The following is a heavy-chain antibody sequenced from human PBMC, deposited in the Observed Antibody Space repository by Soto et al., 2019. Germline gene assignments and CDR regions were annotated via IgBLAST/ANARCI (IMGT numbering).Heavy chain of an antibody. J-gene: IGHJ6*02. CDR2: ISYDGSNK. CDR3: AKVPRGYSYGRGSTFYGMDG. Sequence: SLGLSCAASVFTFSSYGMHWVRPAPGKGLEWVAVISYDGSNKYYADSVKGRFTISRDNSKNTLYLQMNSLRAEDTAVYYCAKVPRGYSYGRGSTFYGMDGWGQGTTVTFSS. D-gene: IGHD5-18*01. V-gene: IGHV3-30*18. CDR1: VFTFSSYG.